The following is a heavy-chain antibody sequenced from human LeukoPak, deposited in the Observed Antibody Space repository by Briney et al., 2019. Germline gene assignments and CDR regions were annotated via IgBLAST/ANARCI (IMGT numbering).Heavy chain of an antibody. CDR1: GFTFSSYG. Sequence: GGSLRLSCAASGFTFSSYGMHWVRQAPGKRLEWVAVISSDGSDKYYADSVKGRFTISRDNSKNTMYLQMNSLRDEDTAVYYCAKGSATTVVTIDYWGQGTLVTVSS. J-gene: IGHJ4*02. D-gene: IGHD4-23*01. V-gene: IGHV3-30*18. CDR2: ISSDGSDK. CDR3: AKGSATTVVTIDY.